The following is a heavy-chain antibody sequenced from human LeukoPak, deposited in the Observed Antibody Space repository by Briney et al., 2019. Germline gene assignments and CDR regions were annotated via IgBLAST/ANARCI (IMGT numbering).Heavy chain of an antibody. CDR2: ISFDGSNK. V-gene: IGHV3-30*03. Sequence: GGSLRLSCAASGFTLSSYGMHWVRQAPGKGLEWVAVISFDGSNKYNADSVKGRFTISRDNSKNTLYLQMNSLRAEDTAVYYCATRYYYGSGSYYNVPPLDYWGQGTLVTVSS. CDR1: GFTLSSYG. J-gene: IGHJ4*02. D-gene: IGHD3-10*01. CDR3: ATRYYYGSGSYYNVPPLDY.